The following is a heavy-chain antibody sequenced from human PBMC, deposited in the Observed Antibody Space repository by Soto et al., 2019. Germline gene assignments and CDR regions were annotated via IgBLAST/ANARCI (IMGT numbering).Heavy chain of an antibody. D-gene: IGHD5-12*01. Sequence: QVQLVQSGAEVKKPGASVKVSCKASGYTFINYGITWVRQAPGQGLEWMGWITPYNGNTNYAQRLQGRVTMTTDTSTSIAYMELRSLRSDDTAVYYCARGWVGSGYDPWGQGTLVTVSS. CDR2: ITPYNGNT. CDR1: GYTFINYG. CDR3: ARGWVGSGYDP. V-gene: IGHV1-18*01. J-gene: IGHJ5*02.